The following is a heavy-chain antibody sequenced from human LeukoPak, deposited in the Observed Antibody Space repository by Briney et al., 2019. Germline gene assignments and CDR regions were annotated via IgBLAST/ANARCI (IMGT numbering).Heavy chain of an antibody. CDR3: ARASSGGYYGAFDI. V-gene: IGHV3-48*04. CDR1: GFTFSGYS. D-gene: IGHD3-22*01. J-gene: IGHJ3*02. CDR2: ISSSSTSI. Sequence: GGSLRLSCAASGFTFSGYSMNWVRQAPGKGLEWVSYISSSSTSIYYADSVKGRFTISRDNAKNSLLLQMNSLRAEDTAVYYCARASSGGYYGAFDIWGQGTMVTVSS.